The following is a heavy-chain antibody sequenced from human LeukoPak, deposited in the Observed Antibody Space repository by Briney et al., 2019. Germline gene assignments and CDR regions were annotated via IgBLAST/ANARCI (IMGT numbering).Heavy chain of an antibody. J-gene: IGHJ4*02. CDR3: ATDPPRGYSYGRFDY. CDR2: FDPEDGET. D-gene: IGHD5-18*01. CDR1: GYTLSEFS. V-gene: IGHV1-24*01. Sequence: ASVKVSCKVSGYTLSEFSMHWVRQAPGKGLEWMGGFDPEDGETIYAQKFQGRVTMTEDTSTDTAYMELSSLRSEDTAVYYCATDPPRGYSYGRFDYWGQGTLVTVSS.